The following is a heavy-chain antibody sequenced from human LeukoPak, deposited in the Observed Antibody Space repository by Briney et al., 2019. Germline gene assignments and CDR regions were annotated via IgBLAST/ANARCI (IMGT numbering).Heavy chain of an antibody. CDR2: FYTSGST. J-gene: IGHJ6*03. Sequence: SQTLSLTRTVSGGSISSGTYYWSWIRQPAGKGLEWIGRFYTSGSTNYNPSLKSRVTISVDTSKNQFSLKLSSVTAADTAVYYCARDGNYYYMDVWGKGTTVTVSS. V-gene: IGHV4-61*02. CDR1: GGSISSGTYY. CDR3: ARDGNYYYMDV.